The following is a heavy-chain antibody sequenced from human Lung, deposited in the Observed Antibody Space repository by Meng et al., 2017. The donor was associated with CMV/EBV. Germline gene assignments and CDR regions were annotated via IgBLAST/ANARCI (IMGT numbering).Heavy chain of an antibody. CDR1: GDAITNHNG. V-gene: IGHV4-4*02. J-gene: IGHJ1*01. Sequence: VQSLESVPALVKPTETLSLTFAVSGDAITNHNGWAWVRQPPGKGLEWIGEIPHRGSSAYNPSLKSRVSMSIDKSKNQFSLKLTSVTAADTAVYHCLRRSGGSVWGQGTLVTVSS. CDR3: LRRSGGSV. CDR2: IPHRGSS. D-gene: IGHD3-10*01.